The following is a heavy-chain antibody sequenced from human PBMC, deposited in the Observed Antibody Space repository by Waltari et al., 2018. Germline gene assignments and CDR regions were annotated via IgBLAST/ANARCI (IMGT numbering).Heavy chain of an antibody. J-gene: IGHJ4*02. CDR3: ARDWEGERPNFDY. D-gene: IGHD1-26*01. CDR2: INQDGSKK. V-gene: IGHV3-7*01. CDR1: GFSFSTYW. Sequence: EVQLVESGGGLVEPGGSLRLSCVASGFSFSTYWMSWVRQAPGKGLEWVADINQDGSKKYYMGSMKGRFTISRDNAKSSVYLEINSPRGDDTAVYYCARDWEGERPNFDYWGQGILVTVSS.